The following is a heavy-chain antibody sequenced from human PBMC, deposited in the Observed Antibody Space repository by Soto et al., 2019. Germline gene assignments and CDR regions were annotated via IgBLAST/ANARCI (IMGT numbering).Heavy chain of an antibody. Sequence: VQLVESGGGVVQPGRSLRLSCVASEFTFSSHLMHWVRQAPGKGLEWVAFISNDVDYKNYADSVKGRFTISRDNSKDTVYLEIHSLRPEDTALYHCARDEAFSAPYDLDYWGQGNLVSVS. CDR3: ARDEAFSAPYDLDY. CDR1: EFTFSSHL. D-gene: IGHD5-12*01. J-gene: IGHJ4*02. CDR2: ISNDVDYK. V-gene: IGHV3-30*03.